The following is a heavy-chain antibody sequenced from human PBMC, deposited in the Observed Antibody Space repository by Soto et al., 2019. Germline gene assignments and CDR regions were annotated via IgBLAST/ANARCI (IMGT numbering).Heavy chain of an antibody. J-gene: IGHJ6*02. CDR2: ISYDGSNK. Sequence: QVQLVESGGGVVQPGRSLRLSCAASGFTFSSYGMHWDRQAPGKGLEWVAVISYDGSNKYYADSVKGRFTISRDNSKNTLYLQMNSLRAEDTAVYYCAKDLLRPGRAYGMDVWGQGTTVTVSS. V-gene: IGHV3-30*18. CDR3: AKDLLRPGRAYGMDV. D-gene: IGHD6-25*01. CDR1: GFTFSSYG.